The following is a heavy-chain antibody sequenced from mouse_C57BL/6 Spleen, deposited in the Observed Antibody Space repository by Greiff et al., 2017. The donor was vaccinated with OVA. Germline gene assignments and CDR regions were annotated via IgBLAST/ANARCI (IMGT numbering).Heavy chain of an antibody. D-gene: IGHD4-1*01. Sequence: QVQLQQSGAELVMPGASVKLSCKASGYTFTSYWMHWVKQRPGQGLEWIGEIDPSDSYTNYNQKFKGKSTLTVDKSSSTAYMQLSSLTSEDSAVYYCARWEPGAMDYWGQGTSVTVSS. J-gene: IGHJ4*01. CDR3: ARWEPGAMDY. CDR1: GYTFTSYW. CDR2: IDPSDSYT. V-gene: IGHV1-69*01.